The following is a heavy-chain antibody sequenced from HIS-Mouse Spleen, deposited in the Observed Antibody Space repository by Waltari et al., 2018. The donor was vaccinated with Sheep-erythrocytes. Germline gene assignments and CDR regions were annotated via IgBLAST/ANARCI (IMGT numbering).Heavy chain of an antibody. CDR2: INHSGST. J-gene: IGHJ3*02. Sequence: QVQLQQWGAGLLKPSETLSLTCAVYGGSSSGYSWSWIRQPPGKGLEWIGEINHSGSTNYNPSLKSRVTISVDTSKNQFSLKLSSVTAADTAVYYCALSVDLAGAFDIWGQGTMVTVSS. D-gene: IGHD6-19*01. V-gene: IGHV4-34*01. CDR3: ALSVDLAGAFDI. CDR1: GGSSSGYS.